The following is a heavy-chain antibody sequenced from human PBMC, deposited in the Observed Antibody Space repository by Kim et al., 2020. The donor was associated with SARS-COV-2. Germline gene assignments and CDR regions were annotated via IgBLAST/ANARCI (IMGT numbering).Heavy chain of an antibody. J-gene: IGHJ6*02. CDR3: ARTVRPPSLEWLSRTLDYYYYGMDV. Sequence: GGSLRLSCAASGFTFSSYSMNWVRQAPGKGLEWVSSISSSSSYIYYADSVKGRFTISRDNAKNSLYLQMNSLRAEDTAVYYCARTVRPPSLEWLSRTLDYYYYGMDVWGQGTTVTVSS. CDR2: ISSSSSYI. CDR1: GFTFSSYS. D-gene: IGHD3-3*01. V-gene: IGHV3-21*01.